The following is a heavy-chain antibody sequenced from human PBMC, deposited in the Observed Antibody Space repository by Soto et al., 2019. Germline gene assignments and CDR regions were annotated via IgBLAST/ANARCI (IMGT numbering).Heavy chain of an antibody. V-gene: IGHV3-23*01. CDR1: GFTFSSYA. CDR3: AKGRGYSYGPLDY. J-gene: IGHJ4*02. Sequence: EVQLLESGGGLVQPGGSLRLSCAASGFTFSSYAMSWVRQAPGKGLEWVSAISGSGGSTYYADSVKGRFTISRDNAKNTLYLQMNSLRAEDTAVYYCAKGRGYSYGPLDYWGQGTLVTVSS. CDR2: ISGSGGST. D-gene: IGHD5-18*01.